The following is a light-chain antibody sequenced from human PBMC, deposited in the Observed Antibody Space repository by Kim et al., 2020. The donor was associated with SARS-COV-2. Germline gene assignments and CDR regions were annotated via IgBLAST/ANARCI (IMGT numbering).Light chain of an antibody. CDR3: SAWDRRLSAWV. CDR1: RNNVGDQG. V-gene: IGLV10-54*04. Sequence: RQPATLPCPGERNNVGDQGATWLQQHRGHPPKLLSYRNNNRPSGISERFSASRSGNTASLTIAGLQPDDEGDYYCSAWDRRLSAWVFGEGTQLTVL. CDR2: RNN. J-gene: IGLJ3*02.